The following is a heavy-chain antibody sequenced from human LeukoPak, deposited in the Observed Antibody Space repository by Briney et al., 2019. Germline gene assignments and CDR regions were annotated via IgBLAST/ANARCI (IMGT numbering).Heavy chain of an antibody. V-gene: IGHV4-59*01. J-gene: IGHJ6*03. CDR3: ARRSRYRNWRYYSNYMDV. D-gene: IGHD3-3*01. Sequence: PSETLSLTCTVSGGSISSYYRSWIRHPPGKRLERIGYIYYIGATNYNPSLESRVTISVDKSNNQFSLKLTSVTAADTAVYYCARRSRYRNWRYYSNYMDVWGKGTPVTVSS. CDR1: GGSISSYY. CDR2: IYYIGAT.